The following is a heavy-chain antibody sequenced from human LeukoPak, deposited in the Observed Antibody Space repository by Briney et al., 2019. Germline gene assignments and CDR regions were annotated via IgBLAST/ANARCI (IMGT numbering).Heavy chain of an antibody. Sequence: GGSLRLSCAASGFTFSSYEMNWVRRAPGKGLEWVSYISSSGSTIYYADSVKGRFTISRDNAKNSLYLQMNSLRAEDTAVYYCARDRRVMGSPFDYWGQGTLVTVSS. V-gene: IGHV3-48*03. J-gene: IGHJ4*02. CDR3: ARDRRVMGSPFDY. CDR2: ISSSGSTI. CDR1: GFTFSSYE. D-gene: IGHD1-26*01.